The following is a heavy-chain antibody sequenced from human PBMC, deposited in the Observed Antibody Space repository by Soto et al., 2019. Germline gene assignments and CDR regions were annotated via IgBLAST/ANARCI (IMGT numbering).Heavy chain of an antibody. CDR2: TYYRSKWYY. V-gene: IGHV6-1*01. J-gene: IGHJ4*02. CDR1: GHSVSVKSAA. D-gene: IGHD5-18*01. CDR3: ARDPGYSLDY. Sequence: SQTLSLICAISGHSVSVKSAAWNWIRQSPSRGLEWLGRTYYRSKWYYDYADYVKSRITINSDTSKNQSSLQLNSVTPEDTAVYYCARDPGYSLDYWGQGTLVTVSS.